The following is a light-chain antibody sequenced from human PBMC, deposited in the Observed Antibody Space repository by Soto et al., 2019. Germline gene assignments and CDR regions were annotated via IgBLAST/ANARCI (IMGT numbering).Light chain of an antibody. CDR1: QSLQHNNGNTL. V-gene: IGKV2-28*01. J-gene: IGKJ1*01. CDR3: MQALQTPRT. CDR2: LAS. Sequence: EIVMTQSPLSLTVTPGEPASISCKSSQSLQHNNGNTLLGWYMQKPGQSPQLLIYLASRRAPGAPDRVSGSGSGTDFTLRISTVEADDAAIYYCMQALQTPRTFGQGTKLEI.